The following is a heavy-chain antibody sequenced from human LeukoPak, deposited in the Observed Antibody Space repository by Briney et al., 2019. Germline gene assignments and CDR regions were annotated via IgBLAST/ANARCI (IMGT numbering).Heavy chain of an antibody. CDR3: AKIQNYYDSSGYYNYYFDY. J-gene: IGHJ4*02. CDR1: GYTLTSYY. D-gene: IGHD3-22*01. V-gene: IGHV1-46*01. CDR2: INPSSGST. Sequence: GASVKVSCKAYGYTLTSYYMHWVRQAPGQGLEWGGIINPSSGSTSYAQKFQGRVTMTSDTSTSTVYMELSSLRSDDTAVYYCAKIQNYYDSSGYYNYYFDYWGQGTLVTVSS.